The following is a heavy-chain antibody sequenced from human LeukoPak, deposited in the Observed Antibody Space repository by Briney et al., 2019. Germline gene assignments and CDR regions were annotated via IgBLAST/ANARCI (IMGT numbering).Heavy chain of an antibody. CDR2: INHSGST. Sequence: SETLSLTCAVYGGSFSGYYWSWIRQPPGKGLEWIGEINHSGSTNYNPSLKSRVTISVDTSKNQLSLKLSSVTAADTAVYYCARRTRGSYAYWGQGTLVTVSS. CDR3: ARRTRGSYAY. V-gene: IGHV4-34*01. CDR1: GGSFSGYY. J-gene: IGHJ4*02. D-gene: IGHD1-26*01.